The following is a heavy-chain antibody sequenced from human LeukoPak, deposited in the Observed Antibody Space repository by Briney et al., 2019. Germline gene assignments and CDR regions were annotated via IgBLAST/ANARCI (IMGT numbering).Heavy chain of an antibody. CDR1: GGSFSGYY. CDR3: ARINKPNDITMVRGVIKRYAFDI. J-gene: IGHJ3*02. D-gene: IGHD3-10*01. CDR2: INHSGST. V-gene: IGHV4-34*01. Sequence: PTETLSLTCAVYGGSFSGYYWSWIRQPPGKGLEWIGEINHSGSTNYNPSLKSRVTMSVDTSKNQFSLKLSSVTAADTAVYYCARINKPNDITMVRGVIKRYAFDIWGQGTMVTVSS.